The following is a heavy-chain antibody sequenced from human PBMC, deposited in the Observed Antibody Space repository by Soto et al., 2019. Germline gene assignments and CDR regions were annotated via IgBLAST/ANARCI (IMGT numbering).Heavy chain of an antibody. D-gene: IGHD1-1*01. CDR1: GFAVSSNY. Sequence: EVQLVESGGGLIQPGGSLRLSCAASGFAVSSNYMSWVRQAPGKGLEWVSIIYSGGSTYSADSVKCGFTISRDTFKDTVYLPMNSLRADDTTVYYYARGAFTTGFDPWAQGTMVTVSS. CDR2: IYSGGST. V-gene: IGHV3-53*01. CDR3: ARGAFTTGFDP. J-gene: IGHJ5*02.